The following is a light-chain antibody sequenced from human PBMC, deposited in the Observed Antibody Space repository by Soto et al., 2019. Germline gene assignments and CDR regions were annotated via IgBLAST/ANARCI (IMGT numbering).Light chain of an antibody. J-gene: IGKJ1*01. CDR3: QHRSNRPMT. Sequence: EIVLTQSPATLSLSPGERETISCRASQSVSSYFAWYQQKPGQTPRLLIYDASNRATGIPASFSGSGSGTHFTLTFSILVLEEFAVYYCQHRSNRPMTFGQGTKVEIK. V-gene: IGKV3-11*01. CDR1: QSVSSY. CDR2: DAS.